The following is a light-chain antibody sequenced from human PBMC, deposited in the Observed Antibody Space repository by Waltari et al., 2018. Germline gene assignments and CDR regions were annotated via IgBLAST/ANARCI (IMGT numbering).Light chain of an antibody. V-gene: IGKV3-15*01. CDR1: QSIRSN. J-gene: IGKJ1*01. Sequence: EIVMTQSPATLSVFPGDRATLSCRASQSIRSNLACYQHKPGQVPRLLIYGASTRATGIPARFSGSGSGTEFTRTISSLQSEDFAVYFCQQYDNWLGTFGQGTKVEIK. CDR3: QQYDNWLGT. CDR2: GAS.